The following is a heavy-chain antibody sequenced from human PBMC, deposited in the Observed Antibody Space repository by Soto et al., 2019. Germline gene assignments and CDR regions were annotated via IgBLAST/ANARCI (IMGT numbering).Heavy chain of an antibody. CDR2: IKSKPDGGTT. CDR1: GFTFSSAS. Sequence: EVQLVESGGGLVKPGGSLRLSCAASGFTFSSASMNWVRQAPGKGLEWVGRIKSKPDGGTTDYAAPVEGRFTISRDDSKNTAYLQMNDLNTEDTAIYYCARGGEMGLNDYWGQGTPVTVS. D-gene: IGHD1-26*01. CDR3: ARGGEMGLNDY. J-gene: IGHJ4*02. V-gene: IGHV3-15*01.